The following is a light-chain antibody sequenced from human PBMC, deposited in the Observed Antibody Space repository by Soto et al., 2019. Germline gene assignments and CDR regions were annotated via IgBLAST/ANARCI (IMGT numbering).Light chain of an antibody. J-gene: IGKJ2*01. V-gene: IGKV4-1*01. Sequence: DIVMTQSPDSLAVSLGERATINCKSSQSVLYSSKNKNYLAWYQQKPGQPTKLLIYWASTRESGVPDRFSGSGSGTDFTLTIGSLQAEDVAVYYCQQYYSPSYTFGQGTKLEIK. CDR1: QSVLYSSKNKNY. CDR3: QQYYSPSYT. CDR2: WAS.